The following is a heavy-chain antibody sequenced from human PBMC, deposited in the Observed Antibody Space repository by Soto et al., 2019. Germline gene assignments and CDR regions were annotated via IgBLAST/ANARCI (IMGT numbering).Heavy chain of an antibody. CDR3: ARDSGYDYYYYYYGMDV. D-gene: IGHD5-12*01. Sequence: GVLRLSCAASGFTFSSYSMNWVRQAPGKGLEWVSSISSSSSYIYYADSVKGRFTISRDNAKNSLYLQMNSLTAEDTAVYYCARDSGYDYYYYYYGMDVWGQGTTVTVSS. CDR1: GFTFSSYS. J-gene: IGHJ6*02. CDR2: ISSSSSYI. V-gene: IGHV3-21*01.